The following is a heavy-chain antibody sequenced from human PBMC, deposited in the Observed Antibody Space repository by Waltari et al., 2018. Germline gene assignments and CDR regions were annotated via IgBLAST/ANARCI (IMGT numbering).Heavy chain of an antibody. D-gene: IGHD4-17*01. J-gene: IGHJ4*02. Sequence: QVQLQESGPGLVKPSQTLSLTCTVSGGSISSGSYYWSWIRQPAGKGLEWIGYIYTRGSTNYDPSLKRRVTISVDTSKNQFSLKLSSVTAADTAVYYCAREHGDYVLFDYWGQGTLVTVSS. CDR3: AREHGDYVLFDY. CDR1: GGSISSGSYY. CDR2: IYTRGST. V-gene: IGHV4-61*09.